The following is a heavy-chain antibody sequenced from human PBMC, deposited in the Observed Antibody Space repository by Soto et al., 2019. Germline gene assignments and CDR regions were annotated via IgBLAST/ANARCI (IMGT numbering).Heavy chain of an antibody. D-gene: IGHD2-2*01. Sequence: QVQLVESGGGVVQPGRSLRLSCAASGFTFSSYGMHWVRQAPGKGLEWVAVIWYDGSNKYYADSVKGRFTISRDNSKNTLYLQMNSLRAEDTAVYYCARDTTRAMPRIYYGMDVWGQGTTVTVSS. J-gene: IGHJ6*02. V-gene: IGHV3-33*01. CDR1: GFTFSSYG. CDR2: IWYDGSNK. CDR3: ARDTTRAMPRIYYGMDV.